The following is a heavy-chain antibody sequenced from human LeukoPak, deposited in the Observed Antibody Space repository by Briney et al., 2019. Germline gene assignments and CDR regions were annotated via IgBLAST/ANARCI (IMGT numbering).Heavy chain of an antibody. CDR3: VRDPHGRGMDV. CDR2: TYYRSKWCN. CDR1: GDSVSSNSAA. J-gene: IGHJ6*02. Sequence: SQTLSLTCAISGDSVSSNSAAWNWIRQSPSTVLVWLGRTYYRSKWCNDYAVSVRSRITINPDTSKNQFSLQLNSVTPEDTAVYYCVRDPHGRGMDVWGQGTTVTVSS. D-gene: IGHD4-17*01. V-gene: IGHV6-1*01.